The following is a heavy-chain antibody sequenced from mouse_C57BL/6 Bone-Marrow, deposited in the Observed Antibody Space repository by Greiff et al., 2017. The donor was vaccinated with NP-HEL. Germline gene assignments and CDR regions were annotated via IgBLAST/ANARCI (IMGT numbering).Heavy chain of an antibody. CDR1: GISITTGNYR. CDR3: AGERDYYGSSGYFDV. Sequence: EVKLQESGPGLVKPSQTVFLTCTVTGISITTGNYRWSWIRQFPGNKLEWIGYIYYSGTITYNPSLTSRTTITRDTPKNQFFLEMNSLTAEDTATYYCAGERDYYGSSGYFDVWGTGTTVTVSS. J-gene: IGHJ1*03. V-gene: IGHV3-5*01. CDR2: IYYSGTI. D-gene: IGHD1-1*01.